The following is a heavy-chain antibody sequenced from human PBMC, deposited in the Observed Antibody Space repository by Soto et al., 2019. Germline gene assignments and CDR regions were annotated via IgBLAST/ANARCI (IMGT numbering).Heavy chain of an antibody. J-gene: IGHJ4*02. CDR1: GFTFSSYG. CDR3: AKEPDYDFWSGLGEYFDY. D-gene: IGHD3-3*01. V-gene: IGHV3-30*18. Sequence: GGSLRLSCAASGFTFSSYGMHWVRQAPGKGLEWVAVISYDGSNKYYADSVKGRFTISRDNSKNTLYLQMNSLRAEDTAVYYCAKEPDYDFWSGLGEYFDYWGQGTLVTVSS. CDR2: ISYDGSNK.